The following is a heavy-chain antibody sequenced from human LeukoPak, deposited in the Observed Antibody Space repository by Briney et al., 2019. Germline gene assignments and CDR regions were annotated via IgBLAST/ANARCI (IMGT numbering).Heavy chain of an antibody. D-gene: IGHD3-22*01. Sequence: SETLSLTCTVSGYSITDGYYWGWIRQSPGKGLEWIGTIYRSGSTYYNPSLNSRLIISLDTSKKQFSLRLSSVTAADTAVYYCARARFAYDSTGYYPLFYFDFWGQGTLVTVSS. CDR2: IYRSGST. J-gene: IGHJ4*02. CDR1: GYSITDGYY. CDR3: ARARFAYDSTGYYPLFYFDF. V-gene: IGHV4-38-2*02.